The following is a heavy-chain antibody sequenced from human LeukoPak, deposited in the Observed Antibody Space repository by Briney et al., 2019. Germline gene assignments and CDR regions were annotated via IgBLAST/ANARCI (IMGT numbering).Heavy chain of an antibody. V-gene: IGHV3-11*01. J-gene: IGHJ3*02. CDR3: AKDSSKSRAPDAFDI. Sequence: GGSLRLSCAASGFTFSDYYMSWIRQAPGKGLEWVSYISSSGSTIYYADSVKGRFTISRDNSKNTLYLQMNSLRAEDTAVYYCAKDSSKSRAPDAFDIWGQGTMVTVSS. CDR2: ISSSGSTI. CDR1: GFTFSDYY.